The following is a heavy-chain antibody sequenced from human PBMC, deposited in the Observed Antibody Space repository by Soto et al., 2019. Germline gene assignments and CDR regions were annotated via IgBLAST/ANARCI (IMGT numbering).Heavy chain of an antibody. D-gene: IGHD3-16*01. CDR2: INPNSGGT. CDR1: GYTFTGYY. CDR3: ARDHKARRYYFDD. V-gene: IGHV1-2*04. J-gene: IGHJ4*02. Sequence: ASVKVSCTASGYTFTGYYMHWVRQAPGQGLEWMGWINPNSGGTNYAQKFQGWVTMTRDTSISTAYMELSRLRSDDTAVYYCARDHKARRYYFDDWGQGTLVTGSS.